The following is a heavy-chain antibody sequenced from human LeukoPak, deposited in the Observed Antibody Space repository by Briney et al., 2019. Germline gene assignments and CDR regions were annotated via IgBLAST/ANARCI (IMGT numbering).Heavy chain of an antibody. CDR2: MNPNSGNA. CDR1: GYTFTSYD. Sequence: ASVKVSCKASGYTFTSYDISWVRQATGQGLEWMGWMNPNSGNAGYAQRFQGRVTMTEDTSTDTAYMELSSLRSEDTAVYYCATLYLPSERGTSSRKSDAFDIWGQGTMVTVSS. J-gene: IGHJ3*02. V-gene: IGHV1-8*01. D-gene: IGHD2-2*01. CDR3: ATLYLPSERGTSSRKSDAFDI.